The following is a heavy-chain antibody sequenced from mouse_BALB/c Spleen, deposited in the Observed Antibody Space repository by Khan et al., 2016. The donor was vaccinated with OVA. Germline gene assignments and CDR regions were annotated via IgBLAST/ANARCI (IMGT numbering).Heavy chain of an antibody. CDR1: GYTFTSYW. D-gene: IGHD1-1*01. CDR2: TNPTNGRT. Sequence: QVQLQQPGAELVKAGASVKMSCKASGYTFTSYWMHWVKQRLGQGLEGFAETNPTNGRTYYNETFKSEATLTVDKSSSTAYMLLSGPTFEDSAVYYCARIKKIVATYFDYWGQGTTLTVSS. CDR3: ARIKKIVATYFDY. J-gene: IGHJ2*01. V-gene: IGHV1S81*02.